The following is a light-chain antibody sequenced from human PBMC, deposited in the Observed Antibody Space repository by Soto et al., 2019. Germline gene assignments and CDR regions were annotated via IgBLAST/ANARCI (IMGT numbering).Light chain of an antibody. J-gene: IGKJ5*01. V-gene: IGKV1-9*01. Sequence: IQLTQSPSSLSASVRDRVTITCRASQGISSYLAWYQQKPGKAPKLLIYAASTLQSGVPSRFSGSGSGTDFTLTISSLQPEDVATYYCQRLNSYPMFGQGTRLEIK. CDR2: AAS. CDR3: QRLNSYPM. CDR1: QGISSY.